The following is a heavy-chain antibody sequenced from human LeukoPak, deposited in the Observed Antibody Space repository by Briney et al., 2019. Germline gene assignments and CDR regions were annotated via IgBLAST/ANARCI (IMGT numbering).Heavy chain of an antibody. CDR1: GYTFTSYD. CDR2: MNPNSGNT. Sequence: ASVKVSCKASGYTFTSYDINWVRQATGQGLEWMGWMNPNSGNTGYAQKFQGRVTMTRSTSISTAYMELSSLRSEDTAVYYCARGVPRYCRSPGRAAADICGVFWGQGTLVTVSS. D-gene: IGHD2-2*01. CDR3: ARGVPRYCRSPGRAAADICGVF. J-gene: IGHJ4*02. V-gene: IGHV1-8*02.